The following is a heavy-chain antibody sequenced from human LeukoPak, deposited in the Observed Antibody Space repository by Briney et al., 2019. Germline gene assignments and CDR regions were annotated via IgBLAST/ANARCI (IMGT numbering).Heavy chain of an antibody. CDR1: GGTFSSYA. CDR2: ISAYNGNT. J-gene: IGHJ4*02. D-gene: IGHD3-16*02. Sequence: SVKVSRKASGGTFSSYAISWVRQAPGQGLEWMGWISAYNGNTNYAQKLQGRVTMTTDTSTSTAYMELRSLRSDDTAVYYCASVTITFGGVIARTGFDYWGQGTLVTVSS. V-gene: IGHV1-18*01. CDR3: ASVTITFGGVIARTGFDY.